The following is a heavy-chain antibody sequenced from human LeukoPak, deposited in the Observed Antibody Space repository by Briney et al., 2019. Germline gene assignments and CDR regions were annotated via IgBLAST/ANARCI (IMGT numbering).Heavy chain of an antibody. D-gene: IGHD6-19*01. CDR2: INAGNGNT. V-gene: IGHV1-3*01. Sequence: ASVKVSCKASGYTFTSYAMHWVRQAPGQRLEWMGWINAGNGNTKYSQKFQGRVTITRDTSASTAYMELSSLRSEDTAVYYCARDPGSGEPYYFDYWGQGTLVTVSS. J-gene: IGHJ4*02. CDR3: ARDPGSGEPYYFDY. CDR1: GYTFTSYA.